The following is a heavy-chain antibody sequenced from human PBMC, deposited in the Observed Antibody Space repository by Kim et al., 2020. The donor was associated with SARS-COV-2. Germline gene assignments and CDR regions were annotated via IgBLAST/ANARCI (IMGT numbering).Heavy chain of an antibody. Sequence: GGSLRLSCAASGFTFSTYAMSWVRRAPGKGLEWVSGISGSDGSTKYADSVRGRFTISRDNSKNMVYLQMKSLRTEDTAVYYCAKMGSGSYLKWFESWGQG. V-gene: IGHV3-23*01. J-gene: IGHJ5*02. CDR3: AKMGSGSYLKWFES. D-gene: IGHD3-10*01. CDR2: ISGSDGST. CDR1: GFTFSTYA.